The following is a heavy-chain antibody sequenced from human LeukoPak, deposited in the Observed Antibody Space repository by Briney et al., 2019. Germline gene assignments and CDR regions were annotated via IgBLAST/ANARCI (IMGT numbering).Heavy chain of an antibody. CDR2: IFGGGST. Sequence: GGSLRLSCAASGFTVSSNYMTWVRQAPGKGLEWVSVIFGGGSTYYADSVKGRFTISRDNSKNTLFLQMNSLRVEDAAVYYCARGPGGYDNWGQGTLVTVSS. D-gene: IGHD3-16*01. V-gene: IGHV3-66*01. CDR1: GFTVSSNY. J-gene: IGHJ4*02. CDR3: ARGPGGYDN.